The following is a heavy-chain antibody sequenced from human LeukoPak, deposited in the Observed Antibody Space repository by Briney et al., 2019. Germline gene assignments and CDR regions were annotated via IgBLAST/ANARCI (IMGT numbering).Heavy chain of an antibody. CDR1: GYTFTGYY. J-gene: IGHJ4*02. Sequence: GGPVKVSCKASGYTFTGYYMHWVRQAPGQGLEWMGRINPNSGGTNYAQKFQGRVTMTRDTSISTAYMELSRLRSDDTAVYYCAREGCSGGSCYHYWGQGTLVTVSS. CDR2: INPNSGGT. D-gene: IGHD2-15*01. V-gene: IGHV1-2*06. CDR3: AREGCSGGSCYHY.